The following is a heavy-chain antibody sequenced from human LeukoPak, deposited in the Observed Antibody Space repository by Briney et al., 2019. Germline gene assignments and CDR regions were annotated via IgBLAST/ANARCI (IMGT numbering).Heavy chain of an antibody. Sequence: ASVKVSCKASGYTFTNYGISWVRQAPGQGLEWMGWISAYNGNTNYAQKPQGRVTMTTDTSTSTAYMELRSLRSDDTAVYYCARDYRNVDTAMVTYFDYWGQGTLVTVSS. V-gene: IGHV1-18*01. CDR3: ARDYRNVDTAMVTYFDY. CDR1: GYTFTNYG. D-gene: IGHD5-18*01. J-gene: IGHJ4*02. CDR2: ISAYNGNT.